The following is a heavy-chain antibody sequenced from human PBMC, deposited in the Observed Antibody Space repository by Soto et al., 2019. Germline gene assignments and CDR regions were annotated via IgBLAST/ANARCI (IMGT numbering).Heavy chain of an antibody. CDR2: IYPGDSDT. J-gene: IGHJ6*02. CDR1: GYSFTSYW. CDR3: ARPAAVLAAIEDYYYGMDV. Sequence: PGESLKISCKGSGYSFTSYWIGWVRQMPGKGLEWMGIIYPGDSDTRYSPSFQGHVTISADKSISTAYLQRSSLKASDTALYYCARPAAVLAAIEDYYYGMDVWGQGTTVTVYS. D-gene: IGHD2-2*01. V-gene: IGHV5-51*01.